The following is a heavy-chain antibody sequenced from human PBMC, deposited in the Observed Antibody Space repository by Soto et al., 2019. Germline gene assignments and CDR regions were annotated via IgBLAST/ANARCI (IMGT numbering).Heavy chain of an antibody. D-gene: IGHD2-15*01. V-gene: IGHV3-23*01. J-gene: IGHJ4*02. CDR2: ISGSGGNT. Sequence: PGGSLRLSCAASGFTFSSYAMSWVRQAPGKGLEWVSAISGSGGNTYYADSVKGRFTISRDNSKNTLYLQMNSLRAEDTAVYYCARSGGLDRDFNYWGQGSLVTVSS. CDR1: GFTFSSYA. CDR3: ARSGGLDRDFNY.